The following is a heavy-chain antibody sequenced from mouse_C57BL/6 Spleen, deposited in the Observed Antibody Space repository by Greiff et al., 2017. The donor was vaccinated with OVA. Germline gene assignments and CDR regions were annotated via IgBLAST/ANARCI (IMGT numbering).Heavy chain of an antibody. D-gene: IGHD2-10*02. Sequence: EVQLQQSGPELVKPGASVKISCKASGYTFTDYYMNWVKQSHGQSLEWIGDINPNNGGTSYNQKFKGKATLTVDKSSSTAYMELRSLTSEDSAVYYCARSGYGNYLDYWGQGTTLTVSA. V-gene: IGHV1-26*01. CDR3: ARSGYGNYLDY. CDR1: GYTFTDYY. CDR2: INPNNGGT. J-gene: IGHJ2*01.